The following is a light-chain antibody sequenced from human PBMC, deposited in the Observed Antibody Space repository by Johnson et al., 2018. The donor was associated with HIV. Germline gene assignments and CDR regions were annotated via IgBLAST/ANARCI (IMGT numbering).Light chain of an antibody. Sequence: QSVLTQPPSVSAAPGQTVTISCSGSSSNIGNNYVSWYQQLPGTAPKLLIYDNTKRPSGIPYRFSGSKSGTSATLGITGLQTGDEADYYCGTWDSSLSAYVFGTGTKVTVL. J-gene: IGLJ1*01. CDR3: GTWDSSLSAYV. CDR1: SSNIGNNY. CDR2: DNT. V-gene: IGLV1-51*01.